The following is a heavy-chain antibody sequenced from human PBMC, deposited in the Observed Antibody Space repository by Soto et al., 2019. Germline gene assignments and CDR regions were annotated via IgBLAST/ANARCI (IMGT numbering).Heavy chain of an antibody. Sequence: EVQLVESGGGIVQPGGSVRLSCAASGFTFSSYWMQWVRQAPGKGLMWVSRIHNDGSTTRYADSVKGRFTISRDNAKNKLYLQMSSLRVEDTAVYYCARDNWNSYWGQGTLVTVSS. CDR1: GFTFSSYW. CDR2: IHNDGSTT. J-gene: IGHJ4*01. V-gene: IGHV3-74*01. CDR3: ARDNWNSY. D-gene: IGHD1-7*01.